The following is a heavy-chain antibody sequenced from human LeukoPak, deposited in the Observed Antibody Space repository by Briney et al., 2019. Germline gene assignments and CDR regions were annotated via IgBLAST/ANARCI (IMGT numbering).Heavy chain of an antibody. J-gene: IGHJ5*02. Sequence: SETLSLTCTVSGGSISSYYWSWIRQPPGKGLEWIGYIYYSGSTNYNPYLKSRVTISVDTSKNQFSLKLSSVTAADTAVYYCARGGYSSGWYRYGNWFDPWGQGTLVTVSS. CDR1: GGSISSYY. CDR3: ARGGYSSGWYRYGNWFDP. V-gene: IGHV4-59*01. D-gene: IGHD6-19*01. CDR2: IYYSGST.